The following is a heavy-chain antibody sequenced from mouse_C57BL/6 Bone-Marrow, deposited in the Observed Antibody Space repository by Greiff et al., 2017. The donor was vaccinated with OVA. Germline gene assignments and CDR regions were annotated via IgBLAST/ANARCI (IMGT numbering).Heavy chain of an antibody. D-gene: IGHD2-2*01. CDR3: ARWRVTPFDY. CDR2: IRNKANGYTT. CDR1: GFTFTDYY. Sequence: EVKLVESGGGLVQPGGSLSLSCAASGFTFTDYYMSWVRQPPGKALEWLGFIRNKANGYTTEYSASVKGRFTISRDNSQSILYLQMNALRAEDSATYYCARWRVTPFDYWGQGTTLTVSS. J-gene: IGHJ2*01. V-gene: IGHV7-3*01.